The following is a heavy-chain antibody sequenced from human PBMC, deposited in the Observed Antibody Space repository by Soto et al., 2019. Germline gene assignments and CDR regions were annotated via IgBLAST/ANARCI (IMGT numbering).Heavy chain of an antibody. Sequence: SVKVSCKASGYTFTTYQMHGVRQAPGQGLEWMGIINPSGGSTSYAQKFQGRVTMTRDTSTSTVYMELSSLRSEDTAVYYCARDPTGNPGYYGSGSYHTYYGMDVWGQGTTVTVSS. CDR1: GYTFTTYQ. CDR3: ARDPTGNPGYYGSGSYHTYYGMDV. J-gene: IGHJ6*02. D-gene: IGHD3-10*01. V-gene: IGHV1-46*01. CDR2: INPSGGST.